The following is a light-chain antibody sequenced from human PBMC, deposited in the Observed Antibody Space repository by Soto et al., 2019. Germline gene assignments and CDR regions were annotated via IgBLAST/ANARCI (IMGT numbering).Light chain of an antibody. Sequence: IVLTQSPATLSLSPVERATLSCRASQSVSSYLAWYQQKPGQTPRLLIYDASNGATGIPARFSGSGSGTDFTLTISGLQSEDSAVYFCQQYNTWPFSFGQGTRLEIK. V-gene: IGKV3-11*01. J-gene: IGKJ5*01. CDR3: QQYNTWPFS. CDR1: QSVSSY. CDR2: DAS.